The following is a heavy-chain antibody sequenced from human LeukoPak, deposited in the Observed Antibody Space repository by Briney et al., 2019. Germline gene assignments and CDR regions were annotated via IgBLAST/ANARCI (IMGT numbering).Heavy chain of an antibody. Sequence: ASVKVSCKASGYTFTGYYMHWVRQAPGQGLEWMGWINPNSGGTNYAQKFQDRVTMTRDASISPAYMDLRRLTSDDTAVYYCASGAADDAFDIWGEGAMFTVSS. D-gene: IGHD6-13*01. CDR3: ASGAADDAFDI. J-gene: IGHJ3*02. CDR2: INPNSGGT. CDR1: GYTFTGYY. V-gene: IGHV1-2*02.